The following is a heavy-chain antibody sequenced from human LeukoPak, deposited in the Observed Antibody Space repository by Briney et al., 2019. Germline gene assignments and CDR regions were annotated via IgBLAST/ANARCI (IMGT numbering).Heavy chain of an antibody. J-gene: IGHJ4*02. CDR2: ISSSGTTI. Sequence: GGSLRLSCAASGFTFSDYYMSWIRQAPGKGLEWVSYISSSGTTIYYADSVKGRFTISRDNAKNSLYLLMNSLRVDDTAVYYCARGGGDSGYDYDDYWGQGTLVTVSS. D-gene: IGHD5-12*01. V-gene: IGHV3-11*04. CDR3: ARGGGDSGYDYDDY. CDR1: GFTFSDYY.